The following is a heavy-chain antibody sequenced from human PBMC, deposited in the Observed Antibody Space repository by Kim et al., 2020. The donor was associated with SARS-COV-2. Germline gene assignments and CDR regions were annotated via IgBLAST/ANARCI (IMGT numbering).Heavy chain of an antibody. CDR2: ISYDGSNK. V-gene: IGHV3-30*18. D-gene: IGHD3-22*01. CDR3: AKGAGRSSITMIVVVTNSPFDY. CDR1: GFTFSSYG. Sequence: GGSLRLSCAASGFTFSSYGMHWVRQAPGKGLEWVAVISYDGSNKYYADSVKGRFTISRDNSKNTLYLQMNSLRAEDTAVYYCAKGAGRSSITMIVVVTNSPFDYWGQGTLVTVSS. J-gene: IGHJ4*02.